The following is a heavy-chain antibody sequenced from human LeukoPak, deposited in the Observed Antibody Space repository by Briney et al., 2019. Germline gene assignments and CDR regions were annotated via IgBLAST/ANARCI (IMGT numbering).Heavy chain of an antibody. J-gene: IGHJ4*02. CDR2: IRYDGSNK. Sequence: GGSLRLSCAASGFTFSSYGMHWVRQAPGKGLEWVAFIRYDGSNKYYADSVKGRFTISRDNSKNTLYLQMNSLRAEDTAVYYCAKWTSFDILTGPEIDWGQGTLVTVSS. V-gene: IGHV3-30*02. CDR3: AKWTSFDILTGPEID. D-gene: IGHD3-9*01. CDR1: GFTFSSYG.